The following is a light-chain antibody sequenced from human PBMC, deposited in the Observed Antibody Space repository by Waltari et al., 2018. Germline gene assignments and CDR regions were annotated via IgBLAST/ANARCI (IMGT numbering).Light chain of an antibody. CDR3: VIWHRGVWV. CDR2: YKAVSDK. V-gene: IGLV5-45*03. Sequence: QAVLTQPSSLSASPGASASLTCTLRSGVNVISYNIYWYQQQAGSPPQFLLRYKAVSDKQQCSGVPSRFSGSKYASANVWILLISGLRSEDEADYYCVIWHRGVWVSGGGTQLTVL. J-gene: IGLJ3*02. CDR1: SGVNVISYN.